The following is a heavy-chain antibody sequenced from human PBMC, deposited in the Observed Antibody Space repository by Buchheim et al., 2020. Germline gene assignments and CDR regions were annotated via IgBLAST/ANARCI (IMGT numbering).Heavy chain of an antibody. J-gene: IGHJ5*02. D-gene: IGHD5-18*01. V-gene: IGHV1-8*01. CDR1: GYTFTSYD. CDR2: MTPNSGNT. CDR3: ARERGYSYDPKKNWFDP. Sequence: QVQLVQSGAEVKKPGASVKVSCKASGYTFTSYDINWVRQATGQGLEWMGWMTPNSGNTGYAQKFQVRVTMTRTTSISQSYMELSSLRSEDTAVYYCARERGYSYDPKKNWFDPWGQGTL.